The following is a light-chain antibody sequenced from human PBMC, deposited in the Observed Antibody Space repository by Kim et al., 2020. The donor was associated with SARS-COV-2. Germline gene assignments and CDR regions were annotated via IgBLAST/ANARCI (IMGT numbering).Light chain of an antibody. CDR3: NSRDSSGDQVV. CDR2: GKY. CDR1: SLRNYD. J-gene: IGLJ3*02. V-gene: IGLV3-19*01. Sequence: ALGQTVTLTGQGDSLRNYDATGYQQRPGQAPVLVLYGKYNRPSGIPDRFSGSASGNTASLTITGAQAEDEADYYCNSRDSSGDQVVFGGGTQLTVL.